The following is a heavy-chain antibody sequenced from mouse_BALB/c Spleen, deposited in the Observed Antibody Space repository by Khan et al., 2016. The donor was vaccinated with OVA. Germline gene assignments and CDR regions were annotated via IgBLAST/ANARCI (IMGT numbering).Heavy chain of an antibody. J-gene: IGHJ2*01. V-gene: IGHV1S134*01. CDR1: GFTFTSYG. D-gene: IGHD2-14*01. CDR2: IYPGNGYT. CDR3: AAADYRNYFDY. Sequence: IQLVQSGAELGRPGSSVKLSCKTSGFTFTSYGIKWVKQRPGQGLEWIGYIYPGNGYTDYNETFQGKATLTPDTSSSTAYMQLRSLTSEDSAIXFCAAADYRNYFDYWGQGTTLTVSS.